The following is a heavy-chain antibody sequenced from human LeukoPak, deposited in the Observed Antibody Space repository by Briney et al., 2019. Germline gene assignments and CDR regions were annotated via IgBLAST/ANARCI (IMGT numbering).Heavy chain of an antibody. CDR1: GFTFDDYA. CDR3: AKDISGPDYDFWSGSFDY. CDR2: ISGDGGST. D-gene: IGHD3-3*01. J-gene: IGHJ4*02. V-gene: IGHV3-43*02. Sequence: GGSLRLSCAASGFTFDDYAIHWVRQAPGKGLEWVSLISGDGGSTYYADSVKGRFTISRDNSKNSLYLQMNSLRTEDTALYYCAKDISGPDYDFWSGSFDYWGQGTLVTVSS.